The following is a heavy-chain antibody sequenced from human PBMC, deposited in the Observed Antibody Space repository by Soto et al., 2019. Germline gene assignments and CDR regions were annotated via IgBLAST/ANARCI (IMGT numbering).Heavy chain of an antibody. V-gene: IGHV4-59*12. CDR1: GGSFSGYY. Sequence: SETLSLTCAVYGGSFSGYYWSWVRQPPGKGLEWIGYIYYSGSTNYNPSLKSRVTISIDTSKNQFSLQLNSVTPEDSAVYFCARAILAGSDWFGMPDSWGQGTLVTVSS. D-gene: IGHD6-19*01. J-gene: IGHJ4*02. CDR2: IYYSGST. CDR3: ARAILAGSDWFGMPDS.